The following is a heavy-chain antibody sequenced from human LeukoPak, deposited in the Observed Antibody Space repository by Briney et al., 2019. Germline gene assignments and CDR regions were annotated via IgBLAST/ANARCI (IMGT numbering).Heavy chain of an antibody. Sequence: NPGGSLRLSCAASGFTFSSYSMNWVRQAPGKGLEWVSSISSSSSYIYYADSVKGRFTISRDNAKNSLYLQMNSLRAEDTAVYYCARGRGSGSYYTGYYFDYWGQGTLVTVSS. V-gene: IGHV3-21*01. CDR2: ISSSSSYI. D-gene: IGHD3-10*01. CDR3: ARGRGSGSYYTGYYFDY. J-gene: IGHJ4*02. CDR1: GFTFSSYS.